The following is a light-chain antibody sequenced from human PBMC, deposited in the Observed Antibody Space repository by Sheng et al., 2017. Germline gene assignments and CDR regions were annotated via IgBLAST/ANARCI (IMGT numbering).Light chain of an antibody. Sequence: DVQMTQSPSSLSASVGDRVTITCQASHDISTYLNWYQQKPGKAPKLLIYGASNLEAGVPSRFSGSGSGTEFTFTISSLQPEDIATYYCQQYHSPPYTFGQGTKLQVK. CDR3: QQYHSPPYT. CDR1: HDISTY. V-gene: IGKV1-33*01. J-gene: IGKJ2*01. CDR2: GAS.